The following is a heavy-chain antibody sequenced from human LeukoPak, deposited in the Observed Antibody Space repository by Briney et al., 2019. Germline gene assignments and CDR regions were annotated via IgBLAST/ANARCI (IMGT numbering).Heavy chain of an antibody. V-gene: IGHV7-4-1*02. Sequence: ASVKVSCKASGYTFTSYAMNWVRQAPGQGLEWMGWINTNTGNSTYAQGFTGRFVFSLDTSVSTAYLQISSLKAEDTAVYYCARPRSDILTGYLYYFDYWGQGTLVTVSS. J-gene: IGHJ4*02. CDR3: ARPRSDILTGYLYYFDY. CDR2: INTNTGNS. CDR1: GYTFTSYA. D-gene: IGHD3-9*01.